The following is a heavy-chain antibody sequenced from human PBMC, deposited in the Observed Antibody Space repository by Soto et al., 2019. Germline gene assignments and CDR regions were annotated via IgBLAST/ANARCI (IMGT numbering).Heavy chain of an antibody. Sequence: EVQLLESGGGLVQPGGSLRLSCAASGFTFSSYAMSWVRQAPGKGLEWVSAISGSGGSTYYADSVKGRFTISRDNSKNTLYLQMNSLRAEDTAVYYCAKGNPSYGTLPYYYYYGMDVWGQGTTVTVSS. J-gene: IGHJ6*02. CDR1: GFTFSSYA. D-gene: IGHD5-18*01. CDR3: AKGNPSYGTLPYYYYYGMDV. V-gene: IGHV3-23*01. CDR2: ISGSGGST.